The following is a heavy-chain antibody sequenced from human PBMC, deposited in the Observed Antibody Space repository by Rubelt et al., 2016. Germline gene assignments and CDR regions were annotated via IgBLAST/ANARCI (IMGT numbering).Heavy chain of an antibody. J-gene: IGHJ3*02. CDR2: IWYDGSNK. Sequence: VQLVESGGGLVKPGGSLRLSCAASGFTFSSYGMHWVRQAPGKGLEWVAVIWYDGSNKYYADSVKGRFTISRDNSKNTRYLQMNSLRAEDTAVYYCAIGDYGGNSVPPVGAFDIWGQGTMVTVSS. D-gene: IGHD4-23*01. V-gene: IGHV3-33*08. CDR1: GFTFSSYG. CDR3: AIGDYGGNSVPPVGAFDI.